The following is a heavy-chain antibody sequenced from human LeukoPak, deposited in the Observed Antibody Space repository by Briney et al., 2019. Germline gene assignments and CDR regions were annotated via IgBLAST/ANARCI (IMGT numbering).Heavy chain of an antibody. J-gene: IGHJ5*02. CDR2: IYYSGST. CDR3: ARQGSLSYCSGGSCWFDP. CDR1: GGSISTSSYY. V-gene: IGHV4-39*01. Sequence: PSETLSLTCTVAGGSISTSSYYWGWIRQPPGKGLEWIGSIYYSGSTYSNPPLKSRVTISVDTSKNQFSLKLSSVAAADTAVYHCARQGSLSYCSGGSCWFDPWGQGTLVTVSS. D-gene: IGHD2-15*01.